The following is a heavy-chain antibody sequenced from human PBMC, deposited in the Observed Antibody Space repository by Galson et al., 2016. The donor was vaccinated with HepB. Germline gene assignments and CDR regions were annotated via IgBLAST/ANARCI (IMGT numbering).Heavy chain of an antibody. V-gene: IGHV1-2*04. CDR2: INPNNGVT. D-gene: IGHD3-10*01. J-gene: IGHJ6*02. Sequence: SVKVSCKASGYIFKAYYMYWVRQAPGQGLEWMGWINPNNGVTKYAQKFQGWVTMTRDTSISTAYLELSRLKSDDTAVYYCARDNGWGTYYDKEDFGMEVWGQGTTVTVSS. CDR1: GYIFKAYY. CDR3: ARDNGWGTYYDKEDFGMEV.